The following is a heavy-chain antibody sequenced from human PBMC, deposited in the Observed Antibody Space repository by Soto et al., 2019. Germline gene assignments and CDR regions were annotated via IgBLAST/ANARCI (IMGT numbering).Heavy chain of an antibody. V-gene: IGHV4-39*01. CDR1: GGSISSSSFY. D-gene: IGHD2-2*01. CDR3: ARHPTSRHQLVFVYFAY. Sequence: QVQLQESGPGLVKPSETLSLTCTVSGGSISSSSFYWGWIRQPPGKGLEWIGSIYYSGITYYDPFIRSLAIITDDTTNTQFPLKVSSVTAADTVVYYCARHPTSRHQLVFVYFAYWGQATLSPATS. J-gene: IGHJ4*02. CDR2: IYYSGIT.